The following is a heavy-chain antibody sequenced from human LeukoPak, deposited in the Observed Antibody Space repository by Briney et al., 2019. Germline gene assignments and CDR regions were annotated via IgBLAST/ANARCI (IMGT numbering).Heavy chain of an antibody. Sequence: GRSLRLSCAASGFTFSSYGMHWVRQAPGKGLEWVAVIWYDGSNKYYADSVKGRFTISRDNSKNTLYLQMNSLRAEDTAVYYCAKERKLLPFDCWGQGTLVTVSS. D-gene: IGHD4-23*01. CDR1: GFTFSSYG. J-gene: IGHJ4*02. CDR2: IWYDGSNK. V-gene: IGHV3-33*06. CDR3: AKERKLLPFDC.